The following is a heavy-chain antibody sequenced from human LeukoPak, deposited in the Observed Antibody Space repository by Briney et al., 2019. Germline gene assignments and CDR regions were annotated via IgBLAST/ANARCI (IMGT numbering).Heavy chain of an antibody. J-gene: IGHJ4*02. CDR1: GGSISSSSYY. V-gene: IGHV4-39*01. CDR3: ARLSVAGTR. Sequence: PSETLSLTCTVSGGSISSSSYYWGWIRQPPGKGLEWIGSIYYSGSTYYNPSLKSRVTISVDTSKNQFSLKLSSVTAADTAVYYCARLSVAGTRWGQGTLVTVSS. D-gene: IGHD6-19*01. CDR2: IYYSGST.